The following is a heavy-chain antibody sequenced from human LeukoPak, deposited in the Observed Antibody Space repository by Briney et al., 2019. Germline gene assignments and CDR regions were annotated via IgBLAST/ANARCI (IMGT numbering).Heavy chain of an antibody. Sequence: GGSLRLSCAASGFTFNIYAMNWVRQAPGKGLEWVAAISGSGVSTRDADSVKGRFTISRDNSKNTLYLQMSSLRAEDTAVYYCAKDHMSSPVAYGYSFDSWGQGTLVTVSS. CDR3: AKDHMSSPVAYGYSFDS. D-gene: IGHD5-18*01. J-gene: IGHJ4*02. CDR2: ISGSGVST. V-gene: IGHV3-23*01. CDR1: GFTFNIYA.